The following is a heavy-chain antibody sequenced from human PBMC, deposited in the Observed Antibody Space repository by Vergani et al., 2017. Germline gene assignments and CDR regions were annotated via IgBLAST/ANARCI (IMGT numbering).Heavy chain of an antibody. CDR3: VRVPLIRRGSGNYGINNYHGMDV. V-gene: IGHV3-7*01. CDR2: VNQDGSEK. Sequence: EGQLVESGGDWVQRGGSLRLSCAASGFISSSSWMSWVRQAPGKGLEWLAKVNQDGSEKYYVASLRGRFTIARDNAKNSIYLQMNSLRAADTAVYFCVRVPLIRRGSGNYGINNYHGMDVWGQGTTVIVSS. CDR1: GFISSSSW. D-gene: IGHD3-10*01. J-gene: IGHJ6*02.